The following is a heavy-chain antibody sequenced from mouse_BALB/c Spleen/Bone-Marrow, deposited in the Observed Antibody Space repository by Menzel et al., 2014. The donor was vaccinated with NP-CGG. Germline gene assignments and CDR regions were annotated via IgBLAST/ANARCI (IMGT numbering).Heavy chain of an antibody. CDR2: ISYSGST. CDR1: GYSITSDYA. J-gene: IGHJ2*01. V-gene: IGHV3-2*02. CDR3: ARGRTYFDY. Sequence: EVQLQQSGPGLVKPSQSLSLTCTVTGYSITSDYAWNWIRQFPGNKLEWMGYISYSGSTSYNPSLKSRISITRDTSKNQFFLQLNSVTTEDTATYYCARGRTYFDYGGQGTTLTVSS.